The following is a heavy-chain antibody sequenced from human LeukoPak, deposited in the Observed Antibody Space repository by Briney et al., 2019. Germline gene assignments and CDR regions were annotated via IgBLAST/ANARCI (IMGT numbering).Heavy chain of an antibody. J-gene: IGHJ3*02. CDR3: AKHYPGRTYYDSAFDI. V-gene: IGHV3-23*01. D-gene: IGHD3-22*01. CDR1: GFTFSNYA. Sequence: GGSLRLSCAASGFTFSNYAMSWVRQAPGKGLEWVSGLSGSGGSTDYADSVKGRYTISRDNSKNTLYLQMNSLRAEDTAVYYRAKHYPGRTYYDSAFDIWGQGTLVTVSS. CDR2: LSGSGGST.